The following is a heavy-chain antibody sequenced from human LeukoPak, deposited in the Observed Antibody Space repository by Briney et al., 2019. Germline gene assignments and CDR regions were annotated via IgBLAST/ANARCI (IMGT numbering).Heavy chain of an antibody. J-gene: IGHJ4*02. Sequence: GSLRLSCVASGLPIADFAMHWVRQAPGKGLEWVSLISGDGVSTFYADSVKGRFSISRDNSKNSLYLEMNSLRTEDAAMYYCAKESGKFDYWGRGTLVAVSS. CDR1: GLPIADFA. V-gene: IGHV3-43*02. CDR3: AKESGKFDY. CDR2: ISGDGVST.